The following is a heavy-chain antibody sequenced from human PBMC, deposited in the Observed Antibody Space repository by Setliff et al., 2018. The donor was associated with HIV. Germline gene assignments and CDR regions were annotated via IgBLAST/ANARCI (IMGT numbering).Heavy chain of an antibody. CDR3: ARSEGQWLRPEGALCDY. CDR1: GYTFTSYD. CDR2: MSTYNGNT. Sequence: ASVKVSCKASGYTFTSYDISWVRQAPGQGLEWVGWMSTYNGNTNYAQKVQGRVTMTTDTSTSTAYMELRSLRSDDTAVYYCARSEGQWLRPEGALCDYWGQGTLVTVSS. D-gene: IGHD5-12*01. V-gene: IGHV1-18*01. J-gene: IGHJ4*02.